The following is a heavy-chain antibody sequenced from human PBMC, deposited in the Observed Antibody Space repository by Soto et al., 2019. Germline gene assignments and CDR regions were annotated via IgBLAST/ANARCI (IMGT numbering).Heavy chain of an antibody. Sequence: EAQLVESGGGLVQPGGSLRPSCTASGLTFSNYWVHWVRQTPGKGLVWVSRIDSDGSSTTYADSVKGRFTISRDNAKNTLYLQMNSLRAEDTAVYYCTREVSAVFDYWGQGTLVTVSS. J-gene: IGHJ4*02. CDR3: TREVSAVFDY. V-gene: IGHV3-74*01. CDR2: IDSDGSST. D-gene: IGHD6-25*01. CDR1: GLTFSNYW.